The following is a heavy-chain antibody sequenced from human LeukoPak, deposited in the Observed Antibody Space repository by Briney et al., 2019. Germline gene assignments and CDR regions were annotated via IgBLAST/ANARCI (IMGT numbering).Heavy chain of an antibody. V-gene: IGHV3-33*06. Sequence: GSLRLSCVASGFTFSDSGMYWVRQSPGKGLEWVALIWYDGSNKYYADSVKGRFTISRDNSKNTLYLQMNSLRAEDTAVYYCAKGRWVQPAGYLDFSGQGTLVTVSA. D-gene: IGHD5-24*01. CDR2: IWYDGSNK. J-gene: IGHJ4*02. CDR1: GFTFSDSG. CDR3: AKGRWVQPAGYLDF.